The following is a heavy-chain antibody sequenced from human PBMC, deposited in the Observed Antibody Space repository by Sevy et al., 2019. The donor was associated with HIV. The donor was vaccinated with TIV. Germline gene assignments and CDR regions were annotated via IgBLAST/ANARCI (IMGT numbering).Heavy chain of an antibody. Sequence: GGSLRLSCAASGFTFSSYGMHWVRQAPGKGLEWVAFIRYDGSNKYYADSVKGRFTISRDNSKNTLYLQMNSLRAEDTAVYYCAKAADCSSTSCPFGYWGQGTLVTVSS. CDR3: AKAADCSSTSCPFGY. CDR1: GFTFSSYG. J-gene: IGHJ4*02. CDR2: IRYDGSNK. D-gene: IGHD2-2*01. V-gene: IGHV3-30*02.